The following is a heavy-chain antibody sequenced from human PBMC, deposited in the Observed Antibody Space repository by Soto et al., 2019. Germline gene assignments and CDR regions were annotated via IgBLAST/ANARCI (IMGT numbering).Heavy chain of an antibody. CDR3: ARSPQSYFYYMDV. CDR1: GYAFTTYA. CDR2: IDAGNSNT. V-gene: IGHV1-3*01. J-gene: IGHJ6*03. Sequence: ASVKVSCKASGYAFTTYAMHWVRQAPGQNLEWMGWIDAGNSNTKYSQRFQGRVTITRDTSASTAYMELSNLRSEDTAVYYCARSPQSYFYYMDVWGKGTTVTVSS.